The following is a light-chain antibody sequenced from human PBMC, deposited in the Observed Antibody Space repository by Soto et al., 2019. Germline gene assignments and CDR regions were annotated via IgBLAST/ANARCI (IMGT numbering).Light chain of an antibody. J-gene: IGLJ1*01. Sequence: SYELTQPPSVSVSPGQTASITCSGDELGDRYVSWYQQKSGQSPLLVIYEDAKRPSGIPERFSGSNSGDTATLTISETQALDEGDYVCQAWDSGTGVFGSGTKLTVL. CDR1: ELGDRY. V-gene: IGLV3-1*01. CDR3: QAWDSGTGV. CDR2: EDA.